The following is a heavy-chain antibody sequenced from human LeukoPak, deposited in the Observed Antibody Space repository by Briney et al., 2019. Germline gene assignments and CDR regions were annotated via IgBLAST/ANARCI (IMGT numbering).Heavy chain of an antibody. V-gene: IGHV1-46*01. CDR3: AREVGRGGYNSEYFDY. CDR2: INPRSGST. J-gene: IGHJ4*02. CDR1: GYTFTSYY. Sequence: GASVKVSCKASGYTFTSYYMHWVRQAPGEGLEWMGLINPRSGSTTYAQKFQGRVTMTRDTSTSIVYMELSSLRSEDTAVYYCAREVGRGGYNSEYFDYWGQGTLVTVSS. D-gene: IGHD5-24*01.